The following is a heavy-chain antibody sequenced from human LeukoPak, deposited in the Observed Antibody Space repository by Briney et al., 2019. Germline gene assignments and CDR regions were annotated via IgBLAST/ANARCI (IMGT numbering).Heavy chain of an antibody. Sequence: SVKVSCKASGGTFSSYAISWVRQAPGQGLEWMGGIIPIFGTADYAQKFQGRVTITADESTSTAYMELSSLRSEDTAVYYCARCPVTMVRGVIIVDAFDIWGQGTMVTVSS. J-gene: IGHJ3*02. V-gene: IGHV1-69*13. CDR3: ARCPVTMVRGVIIVDAFDI. CDR1: GGTFSSYA. CDR2: IIPIFGTA. D-gene: IGHD3-10*01.